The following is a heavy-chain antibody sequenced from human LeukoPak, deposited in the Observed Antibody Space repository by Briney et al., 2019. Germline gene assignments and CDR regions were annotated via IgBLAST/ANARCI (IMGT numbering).Heavy chain of an antibody. D-gene: IGHD4-17*01. J-gene: IGHJ4*02. V-gene: IGHV4-30-2*01. CDR1: GGSISSGGYY. CDR2: IYHSGST. CDR3: ARGGAYGDYYI. Sequence: PSETLSLTCTVSGGSISSGGYYWSWIRQHPGKGLEWIGYIYHSGSTYYNPSLKGRVTISVDRSKNQFSLKLSSVTAADTAVYYCARGGAYGDYYIWGQGTLVTVSS.